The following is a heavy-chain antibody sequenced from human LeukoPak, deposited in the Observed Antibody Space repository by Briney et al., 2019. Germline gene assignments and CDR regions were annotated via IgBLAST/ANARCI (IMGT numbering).Heavy chain of an antibody. CDR1: GGSISSYY. Sequence: SETLSLTCTVSGGSISSYYWSWIRQPPGKGLEWIGYIYYSGSTNYNPSLKSRVTISVDTSKNQFSLKLSSVTAADTAVWYCARTYYDYVWGSYRLGYFDYWGQGTLVTVSS. J-gene: IGHJ4*02. CDR3: ARTYYDYVWGSYRLGYFDY. CDR2: IYYSGST. D-gene: IGHD3-16*02. V-gene: IGHV4-59*01.